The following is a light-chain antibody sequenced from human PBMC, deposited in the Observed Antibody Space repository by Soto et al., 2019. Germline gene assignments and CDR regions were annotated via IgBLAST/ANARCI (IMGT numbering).Light chain of an antibody. J-gene: IGKJ5*01. CDR2: GAS. Sequence: IVLTQSPGTLSLSPGERATLSCRASQSVGSSFLAWYQQKPGQAPRLLIYGASSRATGVPDRFSGSGSGTEFTLTISSLEPEDFVVYYCQQYDSSPHPFGQGTKLEIE. V-gene: IGKV3-20*01. CDR3: QQYDSSPHP. CDR1: QSVGSSF.